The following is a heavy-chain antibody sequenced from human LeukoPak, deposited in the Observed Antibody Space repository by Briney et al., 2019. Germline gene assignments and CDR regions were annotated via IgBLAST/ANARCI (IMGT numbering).Heavy chain of an antibody. CDR2: ISGSGGST. Sequence: PGGSLRLSCAASGFTFSSYGMSWVRQAPGKGLEWVSAISGSGGSTYYADSVKGRFTISRDNSKNTLYLQMNSLRAEDTAVYYCAKDYPNYYDSSGYYWGYWGQGTLVTVSS. V-gene: IGHV3-23*01. D-gene: IGHD3-22*01. CDR1: GFTFSSYG. J-gene: IGHJ4*02. CDR3: AKDYPNYYDSSGYYWGY.